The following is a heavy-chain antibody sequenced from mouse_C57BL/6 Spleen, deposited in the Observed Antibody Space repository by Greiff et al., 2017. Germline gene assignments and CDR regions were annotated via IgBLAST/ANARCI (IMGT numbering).Heavy chain of an antibody. CDR1: GFTFSSYA. J-gene: IGHJ4*01. CDR2: ISDGGSYT. CDR3: ARAYYSNHYAMDY. D-gene: IGHD2-5*01. V-gene: IGHV5-4*03. Sequence: EVKLVESGGGLVKPGGSLKLSCAASGFTFSSYAMSWVRQTPEKRLEWVATISDGGSYTYYPDNVKGRFTISRDNAKNNLYLQMSHLKSEDTAMYYCARAYYSNHYAMDYWGQGTSVTVSS.